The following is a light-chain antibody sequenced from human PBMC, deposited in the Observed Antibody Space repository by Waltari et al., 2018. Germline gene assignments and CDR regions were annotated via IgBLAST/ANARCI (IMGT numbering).Light chain of an antibody. CDR1: QGISNY. V-gene: IGKV1-27*01. CDR3: QKYNTAPRT. Sequence: DIQMTQSPSSLSASVADRVTITCRASQGISNYLAWYQQKPGKVPKLLIYAASTVQSGVPSRFSGSRSGTDFTLTITSLQPDDVATYYCQKYNTAPRTFGQGTKVEIK. J-gene: IGKJ1*01. CDR2: AAS.